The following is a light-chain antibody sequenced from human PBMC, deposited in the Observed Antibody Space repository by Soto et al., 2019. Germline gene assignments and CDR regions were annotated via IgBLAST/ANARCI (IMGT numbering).Light chain of an antibody. CDR1: QSISTW. CDR3: QEYNSFSGT. Sequence: DIQMTQSPSTLSASVGDRVTITCRASQSISTWLAWYQQEQGKAPKLLVYDASKFESGVPSRFSGSGSGTEFTLTISGLQPDDFATYYCQEYNSFSGTFGQGTRVEIK. CDR2: DAS. J-gene: IGKJ1*01. V-gene: IGKV1-5*01.